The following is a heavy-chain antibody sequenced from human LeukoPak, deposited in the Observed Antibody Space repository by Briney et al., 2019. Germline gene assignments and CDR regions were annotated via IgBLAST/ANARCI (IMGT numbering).Heavy chain of an antibody. Sequence: PSETLSLTCGVYLGSFSGYYWSWIRQPPRKGLELIGEINHSRSTNSNPSLKSRVTISVDTSKNQFSLKLSSVTAADTAVYYCARGRGYYYYYYMDVWGKGTTVTVSS. J-gene: IGHJ6*03. CDR2: INHSRST. V-gene: IGHV4-34*01. CDR1: LGSFSGYY. CDR3: ARGRGYYYYYYMDV. D-gene: IGHD3-10*01.